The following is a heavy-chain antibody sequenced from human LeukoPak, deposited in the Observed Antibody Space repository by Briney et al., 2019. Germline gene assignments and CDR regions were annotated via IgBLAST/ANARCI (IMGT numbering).Heavy chain of an antibody. D-gene: IGHD4-17*01. J-gene: IGHJ6*03. Sequence: PGGSLRLSCAASGFTFSGSAMHWVRQASGKGLEWVGRIRSKANSYATAYAASVKGRFTISRDDSKNTAYLQMNSLKTEDTAVYYCTRHPDGDYTPYYYYMDVWGKGTTVTVSS. CDR3: TRHPDGDYTPYYYYMDV. CDR2: IRSKANSYAT. V-gene: IGHV3-73*01. CDR1: GFTFSGSA.